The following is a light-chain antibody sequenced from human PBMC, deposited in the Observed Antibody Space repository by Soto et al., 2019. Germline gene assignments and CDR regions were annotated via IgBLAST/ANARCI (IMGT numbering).Light chain of an antibody. CDR1: RSDIGSYNY. V-gene: IGLV2-14*01. Sequence: LTQPASVSGSPGQSITISCSGTRSDIGSYNYVAWYQQFPGKTPKILIYGVSNRPSGVSSRFSGPKSGNTASLTISGLQAEDEADYYCISYTGSSTSYVFGSGTKVTVL. CDR3: ISYTGSSTSYV. J-gene: IGLJ1*01. CDR2: GVS.